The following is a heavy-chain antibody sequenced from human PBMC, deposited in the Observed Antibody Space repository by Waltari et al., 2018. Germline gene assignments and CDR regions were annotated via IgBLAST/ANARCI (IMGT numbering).Heavy chain of an antibody. D-gene: IGHD2-21*01. J-gene: IGHJ4*01. CDR2: FSYNGNT. V-gene: IGHV4-39*07. Sequence: QLQMQESGPGLVRPSETLSLTCAVSGGSITTITYFWGWIRQPPGKGLEWIASFSYNGNTYYNPSLKSRFTISGYTSKNQFSLVLSSGTAADTAVYYCAGGLGAIYWGHGTLVTVSS. CDR1: GGSITTITYF. CDR3: AGGLGAIY.